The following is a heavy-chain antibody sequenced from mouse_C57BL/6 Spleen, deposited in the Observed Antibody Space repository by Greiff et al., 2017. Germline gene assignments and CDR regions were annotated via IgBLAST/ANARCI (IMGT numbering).Heavy chain of an antibody. V-gene: IGHV5-6*01. J-gene: IGHJ2*01. CDR1: GFTFSSYG. Sequence: EVQLVESGGDLVKPGGSLKLSCAASGFTFSSYGMSWVRQTPDKRLEWVATISSGGSYTYYPDSVKGRFTISRDNAKNTLYLQMSSLKSEDTAMYYCSRDPLVTTVFDYWGQGTTLTVSS. CDR2: ISSGGSYT. D-gene: IGHD2-2*01. CDR3: SRDPLVTTVFDY.